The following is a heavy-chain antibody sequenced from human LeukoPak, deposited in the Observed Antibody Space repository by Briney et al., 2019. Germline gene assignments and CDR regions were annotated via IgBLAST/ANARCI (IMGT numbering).Heavy chain of an antibody. D-gene: IGHD1-7*01. CDR1: GGSISSYY. CDR3: ARHWDSLTGTPYAFDI. J-gene: IGHJ3*02. Sequence: SETLSLTCSVPGGSISSYYWSWIRQPPGKGLEWIGYIYYSGSTNYNPSVKSRVTISVDTSKDQVSLKLNSVTAADTAVYYCARHWDSLTGTPYAFDIWGQGTMVTVSS. V-gene: IGHV4-59*08. CDR2: IYYSGST.